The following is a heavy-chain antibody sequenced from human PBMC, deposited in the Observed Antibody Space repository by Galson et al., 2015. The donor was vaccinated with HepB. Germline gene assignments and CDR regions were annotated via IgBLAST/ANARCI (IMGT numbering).Heavy chain of an antibody. J-gene: IGHJ3*02. V-gene: IGHV1-2*02. CDR3: ARDLRRIAARGAFDI. CDR2: INPNSGGT. Sequence: SVKVSCKASGYTFTGYYMHWVRQAPGQGLEWMGWINPNSGGTNYAQKFQGRVTMTRDTSISTAYTELSRLRSDDTAVYYCARDLRRIAARGAFDIWGQGTMVTVSS. D-gene: IGHD6-6*01. CDR1: GYTFTGYY.